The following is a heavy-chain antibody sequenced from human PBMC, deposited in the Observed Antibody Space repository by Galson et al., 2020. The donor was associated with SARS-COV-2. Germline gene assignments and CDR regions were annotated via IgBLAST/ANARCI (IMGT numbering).Heavy chain of an antibody. J-gene: IGHJ4*02. CDR3: TREAYYYDSSGYYPPYFDY. CDR2: IRSKAYGGTT. D-gene: IGHD3-22*01. V-gene: IGHV3-49*04. CDR1: GFTFGDYA. Sequence: GGSLRLSCTASGFTFGDYAMSWVRQAPGKGLEWVGFIRSKAYGGTTEYAASVKGRFTISRDDSKSIAYLQMNSLKTEDTAVYYCTREAYYYDSSGYYPPYFDYWGQGTLVTVSS.